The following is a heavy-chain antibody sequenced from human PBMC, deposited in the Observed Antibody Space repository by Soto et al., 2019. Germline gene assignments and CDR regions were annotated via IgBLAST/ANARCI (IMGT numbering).Heavy chain of an antibody. Sequence: PTLVNPTQTLTLTCTFSGFSLSTYGVGVGWIRQPPGKALEWLALIYWDDDTRFSPSLNSRLAITKDTPKSQVVLTMTHMDPVDTAPYYCAHRPGFSMAFDYWGPGSLVTVSS. D-gene: IGHD3-10*01. J-gene: IGHJ4*02. CDR2: IYWDDDT. CDR1: GFSLSTYGVG. CDR3: AHRPGFSMAFDY. V-gene: IGHV2-5*02.